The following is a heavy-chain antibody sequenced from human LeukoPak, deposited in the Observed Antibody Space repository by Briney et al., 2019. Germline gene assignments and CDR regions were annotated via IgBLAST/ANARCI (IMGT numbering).Heavy chain of an antibody. V-gene: IGHV5-51*01. J-gene: IGHJ2*01. CDR2: IHPGDSHT. CDR1: GYTFTKYW. Sequence: GESLKISCEGSGYTFTKYWIGWVRQMPGKGLEWMGIIHPGDSHTWYSPSFPGQVTISADKSISMAYLQWSSLKASDTAMYFCARQPGMTAKSWYFDLWGRGTLVTVS. CDR3: ARQPGMTAKSWYFDL. D-gene: IGHD2-2*01.